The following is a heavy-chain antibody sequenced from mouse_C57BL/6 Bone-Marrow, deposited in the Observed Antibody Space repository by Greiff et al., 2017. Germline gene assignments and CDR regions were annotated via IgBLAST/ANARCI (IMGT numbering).Heavy chain of an antibody. J-gene: IGHJ1*03. CDR1: GYTFTSYW. D-gene: IGHD1-1*01. CDR3: ARRGYYYGSSHWYFDV. V-gene: IGHV1-50*01. CDR2: IGPSDSYT. Sequence: QVQLQQPGAELVKPGASVKLSCKASGYTFTSYWMQWVKQRPGQGLEWIGEIGPSDSYTNYNQKFKGKATLTVDTSSSTAYMQLSSLTSEDSAVYYCARRGYYYGSSHWYFDVWGTGTTVTVSS.